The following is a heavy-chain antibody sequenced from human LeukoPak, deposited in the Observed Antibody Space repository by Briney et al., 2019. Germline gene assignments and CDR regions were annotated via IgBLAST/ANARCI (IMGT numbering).Heavy chain of an antibody. CDR3: AKVERLWFGETLALDY. Sequence: ADSVKGRFTISRDNSKNTLYLQMNSLRAEDTAVYYCAKVERLWFGETLALDYWGQGTLVTVSS. D-gene: IGHD3-10*01. V-gene: IGHV3-23*01. J-gene: IGHJ4*02.